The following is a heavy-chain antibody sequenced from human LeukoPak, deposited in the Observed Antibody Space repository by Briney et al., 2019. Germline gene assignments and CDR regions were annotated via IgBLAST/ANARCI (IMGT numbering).Heavy chain of an antibody. J-gene: IGHJ6*02. CDR1: GGTLSSYA. V-gene: IGHV1-69*13. D-gene: IGHD2-2*01. CDR2: IIPIFGTA. Sequence: SVKVSCKASGGTLSSYAISWVRQAPGQGLEWMGGIIPIFGTANYAQKFQGRVTITADESTSTAYMELSSLRSEDTAVYYCARGRDIVVVPAANYYYYYGMDVWGQGTTVTVSS. CDR3: ARGRDIVVVPAANYYYYYGMDV.